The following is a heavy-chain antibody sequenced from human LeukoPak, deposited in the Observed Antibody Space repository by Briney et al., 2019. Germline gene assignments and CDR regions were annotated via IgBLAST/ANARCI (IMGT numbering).Heavy chain of an antibody. J-gene: IGHJ4*02. CDR2: IIPIFGTA. D-gene: IGHD1-1*01. Sequence: ASVKVSCKASGGTFSSYAISWVRQAPGQGLEWMGGIIPIFGTANYAQKFQGRVTMTEDTSTDTAYMELSSLRSEDTAVYYCASLGTTGAMNDYWGQGTLVTVSS. CDR1: GGTFSSYA. CDR3: ASLGTTGAMNDY. V-gene: IGHV1-69*06.